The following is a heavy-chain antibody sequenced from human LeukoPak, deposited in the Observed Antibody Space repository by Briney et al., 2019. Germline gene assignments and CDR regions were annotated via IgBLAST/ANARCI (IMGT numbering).Heavy chain of an antibody. CDR1: GGSFSAYF. CDR2: INQSGST. V-gene: IGHV4-34*01. Sequence: PSETLSLTCAVYGGSFSAYFLSWIRQPPGKGLEWIGEINQSGSTNYNPPLKSRVTISVDTSKKQFSLRLSSVTAAVTAVYYCAFGQEMADAFDFWGQGTMVTVSS. CDR3: AFGQEMADAFDF. D-gene: IGHD5-24*01. J-gene: IGHJ3*01.